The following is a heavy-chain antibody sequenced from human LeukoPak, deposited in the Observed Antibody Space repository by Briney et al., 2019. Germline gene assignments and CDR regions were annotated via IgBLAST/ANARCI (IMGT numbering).Heavy chain of an antibody. V-gene: IGHV3-21*05. Sequence: NPGGSLRLSCAASGFIFSSYSMNWVRQAPGRGLEWISYIGLASGFTSYADSVKGRFTISSDTATNSLYLHMHSLRAEDTAVYYCARDHNWAFDYWGQGALVTVSS. CDR1: GFIFSSYS. J-gene: IGHJ4*02. D-gene: IGHD1-20*01. CDR3: ARDHNWAFDY. CDR2: IGLASGFT.